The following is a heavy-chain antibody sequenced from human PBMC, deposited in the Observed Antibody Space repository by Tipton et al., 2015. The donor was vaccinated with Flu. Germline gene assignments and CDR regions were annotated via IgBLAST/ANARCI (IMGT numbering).Heavy chain of an antibody. CDR3: AGEHDYGVWGKWFDP. CDR2: IYHSGST. J-gene: IGHJ5*02. V-gene: IGHV4-30-2*01. Sequence: TLSLTCAVSGGSISSGGYSWSWIRQPPGKGLEWIGYIYHSGSTYYNPSLKSRVTISVDRSKNQFSLKLSSVTAADTAVYYCAGEHDYGVWGKWFDPWGQGTLVTVSS. CDR1: GGSISSGGYS. D-gene: IGHD3-16*01.